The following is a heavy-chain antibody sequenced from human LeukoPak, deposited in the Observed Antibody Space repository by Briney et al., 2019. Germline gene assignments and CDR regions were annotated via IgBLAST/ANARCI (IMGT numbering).Heavy chain of an antibody. CDR3: ARDWGYSSGWYADY. CDR2: ISAYNGNT. CDR1: GYTFTGYY. D-gene: IGHD6-19*01. Sequence: ASVKVSCKASGYTFTGYYMHWVRQAPGQGLEWMGWISAYNGNTNYAQKLQGRVTMTTDTSTSTAYMELRSLRSDDTAVYYCARDWGYSSGWYADYWSQGTLVTVSS. V-gene: IGHV1-18*04. J-gene: IGHJ4*02.